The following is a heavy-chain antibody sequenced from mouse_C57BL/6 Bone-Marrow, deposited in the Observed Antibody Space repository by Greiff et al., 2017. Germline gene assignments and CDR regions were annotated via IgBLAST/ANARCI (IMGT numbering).Heavy chain of an antibody. Sequence: QVQLQQPGAELVKPGASVKLSCKASGYTFTSYWMHWVKQRPGRGLEWIGRIDPNSGGTKYNEKFKSKATLTVDKHSSTAYMPRSSLTSEDSAVYYCAREGILYYCYYYAMDYWGQGTSVTVSS. D-gene: IGHD1-1*01. J-gene: IGHJ4*01. CDR3: AREGILYYCYYYAMDY. CDR2: IDPNSGGT. CDR1: GYTFTSYW. V-gene: IGHV1-72*01.